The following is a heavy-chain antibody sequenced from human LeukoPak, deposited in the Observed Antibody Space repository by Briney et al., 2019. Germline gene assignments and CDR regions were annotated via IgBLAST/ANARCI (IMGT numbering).Heavy chain of an antibody. CDR1: GGSISSGGYY. V-gene: IGHV4-61*02. J-gene: IGHJ4*02. D-gene: IGHD3-16*01. CDR2: VNTSGST. CDR3: ARDNRGYDY. Sequence: SQTLSLTCTVSGGSISSGGYYWSWIRQPPGKGLEWIGRVNTSGSTNYNPSLKSRVTMSVDTSKNQFSLKLSSVTAADTAVYYCARDNRGYDYWGQGTLVTVSS.